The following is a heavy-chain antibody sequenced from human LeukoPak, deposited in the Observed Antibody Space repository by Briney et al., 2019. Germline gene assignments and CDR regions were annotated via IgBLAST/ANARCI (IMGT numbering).Heavy chain of an antibody. CDR2: IYYSGST. V-gene: IGHV4-31*03. J-gene: IGHJ3*02. Sequence: SETLSLTCTVSGGSVSSGGYYWSWIRQHPGKGLEWIGYIYYSGSTYYNPSLKSRVTISVDTSKNQFSLKLSSVTAADTAVYYCARDHAGGHDAFDIWGQGTMVTVSS. D-gene: IGHD4-23*01. CDR1: GGSVSSGGYY. CDR3: ARDHAGGHDAFDI.